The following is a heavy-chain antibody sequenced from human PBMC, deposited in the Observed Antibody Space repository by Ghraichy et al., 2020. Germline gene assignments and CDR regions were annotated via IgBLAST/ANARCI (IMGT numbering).Heavy chain of an antibody. CDR1: GGSFSGYY. J-gene: IGHJ4*02. CDR2: INHSGST. Sequence: SETLSLTCAVYGGSFSGYYWSWIRQPPGKGLEWIGEINHSGSTNYNPSLKSRVTISVDTSKNQFSLKLSSVTAADTAVYYCARAPRAAGIPSRAFDYWGQGTLVTVSS. D-gene: IGHD6-13*01. V-gene: IGHV4-34*01. CDR3: ARAPRAAGIPSRAFDY.